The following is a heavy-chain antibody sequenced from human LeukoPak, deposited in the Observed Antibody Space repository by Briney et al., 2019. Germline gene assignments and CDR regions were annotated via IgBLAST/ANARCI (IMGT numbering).Heavy chain of an antibody. CDR1: GFTFDDYA. D-gene: IGHD5-12*01. CDR2: ISWDGGST. J-gene: IGHJ6*04. Sequence: GGSLRLSCAASGFTFDDYAMHWVRQAPGKGLEWVSLISWDGGSTYYADSVKGRFTISRDNSRHTLYLQVNSLGAEDTALYYCAKDKEYSGFGPILSGYYYGMDVWGKGTTATVSS. V-gene: IGHV3-43D*04. CDR3: AKDKEYSGFGPILSGYYYGMDV.